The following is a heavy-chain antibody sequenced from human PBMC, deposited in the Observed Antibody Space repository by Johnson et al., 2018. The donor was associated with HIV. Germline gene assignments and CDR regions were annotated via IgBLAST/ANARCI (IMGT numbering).Heavy chain of an antibody. CDR1: GFTFSNFG. Sequence: QVQLVEFGGGVVQPGRSLRLSCAASGFTFSNFGMHWVRQAPGKGLEWVAVIWYDGSNKYYPGSVKGRFTISIENAKHSLYLQMYSLRAGDTAVYYCSGEAVPRGLQSAFGGAFDIWGQGTMVTVAS. J-gene: IGHJ3*02. CDR2: IWYDGSNK. CDR3: SGEAVPRGLQSAFGGAFDI. D-gene: IGHD3-3*02. V-gene: IGHV3-33*01.